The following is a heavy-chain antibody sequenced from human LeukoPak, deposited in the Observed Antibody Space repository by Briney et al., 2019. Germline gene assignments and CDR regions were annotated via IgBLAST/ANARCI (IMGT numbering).Heavy chain of an antibody. CDR3: SSWVNGSGSSLGFDN. D-gene: IGHD3-10*01. CDR2: IRSRPYGGTT. J-gene: IGHJ4*02. CDR1: GISLDDYA. Sequence: GGSLRLSCTASGISLDDYAMSWVRQAPGQGLEWVGFIRSRPYGGTTEYAAPFKGRFIISRDDSKASAYLQMNSLKTEDTALYYCSSWVNGSGSSLGFDNWGQGTLVTVSS. V-gene: IGHV3-49*04.